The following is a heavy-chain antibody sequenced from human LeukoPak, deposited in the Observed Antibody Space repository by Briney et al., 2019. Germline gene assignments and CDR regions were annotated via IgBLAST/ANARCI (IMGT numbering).Heavy chain of an antibody. CDR3: ARLTAMVEVQTYYFDY. Sequence: GESLKISCKGSGYSFTSYWIGWVRQMPGKGLEWMGIIYPGDSDTRYSPSFQGQVTISADKSISTAYLQWSSLKASDTAMYYCARLTAMVEVQTYYFDYWGQGTLVTVSS. V-gene: IGHV5-51*01. CDR1: GYSFTSYW. J-gene: IGHJ4*02. D-gene: IGHD5-18*01. CDR2: IYPGDSDT.